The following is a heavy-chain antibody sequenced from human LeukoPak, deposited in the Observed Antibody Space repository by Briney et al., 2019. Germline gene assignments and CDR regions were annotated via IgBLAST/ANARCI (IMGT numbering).Heavy chain of an antibody. J-gene: IGHJ4*02. CDR3: ARGRYSYGYVDY. CDR2: INPNSGGT. Sequence: ASVKVSCKASGYTFTGYYMHWVRQAPGQGLEWMGWINPNSGGTNYAQKFQGRVTMTRDTSISTAYMELSRLRSGDTAVYYCARGRYSYGYVDYWGQGTLVTVSS. V-gene: IGHV1-2*02. CDR1: GYTFTGYY. D-gene: IGHD5-18*01.